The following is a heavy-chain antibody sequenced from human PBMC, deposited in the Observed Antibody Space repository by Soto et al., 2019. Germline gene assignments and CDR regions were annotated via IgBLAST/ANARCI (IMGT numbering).Heavy chain of an antibody. CDR1: GDSISSGTYY. D-gene: IGHD3-16*01. J-gene: IGHJ6*02. CDR2: TYYSGTT. V-gene: IGHV4-39*01. Sequence: SETLSLTCTVSGDSISSGTYYWGWIRQPPGKRLEWIASTYYSGTTYYNLSLKSRVTISVDTSKNQFSLKLSSVTAADAAMYYGARHQTSPGEGAGYYYAMDVWGQGTTVTVSS. CDR3: ARHQTSPGEGAGYYYAMDV.